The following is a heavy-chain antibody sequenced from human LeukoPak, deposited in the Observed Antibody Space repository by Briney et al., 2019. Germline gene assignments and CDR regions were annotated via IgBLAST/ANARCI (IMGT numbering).Heavy chain of an antibody. V-gene: IGHV3-48*03. D-gene: IGHD3-10*01. Sequence: AGGSLRLSCAASGFTFSIYEMNWVRQAPGKGLEWVSYISSSGSTIYYADSVKGRFTISRDNAKNSLYLQMNSLRAEDTAVYYCARQLWFEESHDAFDIWGQGTMVTVSS. CDR1: GFTFSIYE. CDR3: ARQLWFEESHDAFDI. CDR2: ISSSGSTI. J-gene: IGHJ3*02.